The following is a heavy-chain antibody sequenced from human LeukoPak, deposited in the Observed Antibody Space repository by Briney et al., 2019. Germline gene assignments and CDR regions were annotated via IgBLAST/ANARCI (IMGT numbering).Heavy chain of an antibody. CDR1: GFTFSGSA. J-gene: IGHJ4*02. Sequence: PGGSLRLSCAASGFTFSGSAMHWVRQASGKGLEWVGRIRSKANSYATAYAASVKGRFTISRDDSKNTAYLQMNSLKTEDTAVYYCTRHLDSSSYYYVGFDYWGQGTLVTVSS. CDR2: IRSKANSYAT. D-gene: IGHD3-22*01. V-gene: IGHV3-73*01. CDR3: TRHLDSSSYYYVGFDY.